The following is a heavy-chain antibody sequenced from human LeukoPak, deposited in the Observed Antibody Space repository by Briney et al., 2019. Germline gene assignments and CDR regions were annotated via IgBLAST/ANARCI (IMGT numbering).Heavy chain of an antibody. CDR1: GFTVNNNY. CDR2: INSAGST. V-gene: IGHV3-53*01. D-gene: IGHD6-13*01. J-gene: IGHJ4*02. Sequence: GGSLRLSCAASGFTVNNNYMNWVRQAPGKGLEWVSGINSAGSTYYADSVRGRFTISRDNSKNTLYLQMNSLRVEDTAVYYCGRDLIGTAASWDCWGQGALVTVSP. CDR3: GRDLIGTAASWDC.